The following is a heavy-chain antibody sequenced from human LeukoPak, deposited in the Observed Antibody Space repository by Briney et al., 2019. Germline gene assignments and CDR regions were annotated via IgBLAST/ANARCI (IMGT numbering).Heavy chain of an antibody. D-gene: IGHD1-26*01. CDR2: IYYSGST. Sequence: SETLSLTCSVSGGSISSSSCYWGWIRQPPGKGLEWIGSIYYSGSTYYNPSLKSRVTIFVDTSKNQFSLKLSSVTAADTAVYYCATSGGIVTKLDYWGQGTLVTASS. CDR1: GGSISSSSCY. CDR3: ATSGGIVTKLDY. J-gene: IGHJ4*02. V-gene: IGHV4-39*01.